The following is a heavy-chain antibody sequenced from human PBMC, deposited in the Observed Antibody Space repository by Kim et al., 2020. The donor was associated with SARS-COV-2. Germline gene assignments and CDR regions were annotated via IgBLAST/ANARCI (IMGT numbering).Heavy chain of an antibody. J-gene: IGHJ5*02. CDR1: GFTFSSYS. CDR2: ISSSSSYI. D-gene: IGHD3-10*01. V-gene: IGHV3-21*01. Sequence: GGSLRLSCAASGFTFSSYSMNWVRQAPGKGLGWVSSISSSSSYIYYADSVKGRFTISRDNAKNSLYLQMNSLRAEDTAVYYCARGPVLLWFGERRGGWFDPWGQGTLVTVSS. CDR3: ARGPVLLWFGERRGGWFDP.